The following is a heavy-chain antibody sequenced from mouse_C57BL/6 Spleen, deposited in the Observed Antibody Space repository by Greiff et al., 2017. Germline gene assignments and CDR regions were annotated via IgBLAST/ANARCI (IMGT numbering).Heavy chain of an antibody. J-gene: IGHJ1*03. CDR1: GYAFSSSW. Sequence: QVQLQQSGPELVKPGASVKISCKASGYAFSSSWMNWVKQRPGKGLEWIGRIYPGDGDTNYNGKFKGKATLTADKSSSTAYMQLSSLTSEDSAVYFCARNGYYGEWYFDVWGTGTTVTVSS. CDR2: IYPGDGDT. V-gene: IGHV1-82*01. D-gene: IGHD2-3*01. CDR3: ARNGYYGEWYFDV.